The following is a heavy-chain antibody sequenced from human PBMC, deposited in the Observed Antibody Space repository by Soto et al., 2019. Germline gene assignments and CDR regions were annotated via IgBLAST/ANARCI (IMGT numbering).Heavy chain of an antibody. J-gene: IGHJ6*02. D-gene: IGHD2-2*02. Sequence: QVQLVQSGAEVKKPGSSVKVSCKASGGTFSSYAISWVRQAPGQGLEWMGGIIPIFGTANYAQKFQGRVTITADESTSTAYMELSSLGSEDTALYYCAGTKQIPYYHGMDVWGQGTTVTVSS. CDR1: GGTFSSYA. V-gene: IGHV1-69*01. CDR3: AGTKQIPYYHGMDV. CDR2: IIPIFGTA.